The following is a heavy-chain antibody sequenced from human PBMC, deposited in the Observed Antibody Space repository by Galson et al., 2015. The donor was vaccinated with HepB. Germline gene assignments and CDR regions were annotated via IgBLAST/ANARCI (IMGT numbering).Heavy chain of an antibody. CDR3: ARIGGGNYDY. V-gene: IGHV2-70*04. CDR2: IDWDDDK. J-gene: IGHJ4*02. D-gene: IGHD4-11*01. Sequence: PALVKPTQTLTLTCTFSGFSLSTSGMRVSWIRQPPGKALEWLARIDWDDDKFYSTSLKTRLTISKDTSKNQVVLTMTNMDPVDTATYYCARIGGGNYDYWGQGTLVTVSS. CDR1: GFSLSTSGMR.